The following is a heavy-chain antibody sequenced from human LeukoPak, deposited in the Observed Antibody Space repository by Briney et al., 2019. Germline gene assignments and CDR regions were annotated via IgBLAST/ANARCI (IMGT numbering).Heavy chain of an antibody. CDR3: ARDQHGSGSYSAFVNWFDS. V-gene: IGHV4-4*07. Sequence: SETLSLTCGVSGDSITNYFWSWIRQPARGGLEWIGRIDGNGGTNYNPSLWGRVTMSVDTSKNQFSLRVTSVTAADTAVYYCARDQHGSGSYSAFVNWFDSWGRGTLVTVSS. D-gene: IGHD3-10*01. CDR1: GDSITNYF. J-gene: IGHJ5*01. CDR2: IDGNGGT.